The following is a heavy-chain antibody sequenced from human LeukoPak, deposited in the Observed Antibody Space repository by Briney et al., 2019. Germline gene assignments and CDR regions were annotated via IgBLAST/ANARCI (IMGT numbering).Heavy chain of an antibody. D-gene: IGHD3-22*01. CDR2: INPNSGGT. Sequence: GASVKVSCKASGYTFTGYYMHWVRQAPGQGLEWMGWINPNSGGTNYAQKFQGRVTMTRDTSISTAYMELSRLTSDDTAVYYCARAPMIVVVFPPRLDYWGQGTLVTVSS. V-gene: IGHV1-2*02. CDR1: GYTFTGYY. CDR3: ARAPMIVVVFPPRLDY. J-gene: IGHJ4*02.